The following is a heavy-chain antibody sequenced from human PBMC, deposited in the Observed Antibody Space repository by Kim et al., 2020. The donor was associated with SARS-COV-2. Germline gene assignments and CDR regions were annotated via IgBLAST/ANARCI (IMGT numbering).Heavy chain of an antibody. V-gene: IGHV4-34*01. CDR2: INHSGST. CDR1: GGSFSGYY. Sequence: SETLSLTCAVYGGSFSGYYWSWIRQPPGKGLEWIGEINHSGSTNYNPSLKSRVTISVDTPQNQFSLNLSSVTAADTAVYYCPRGPGYSSSWYVAPNCFDP. D-gene: IGHD6-13*01. CDR3: PRGPGYSSSWYVAPNCFDP. J-gene: IGHJ5*02.